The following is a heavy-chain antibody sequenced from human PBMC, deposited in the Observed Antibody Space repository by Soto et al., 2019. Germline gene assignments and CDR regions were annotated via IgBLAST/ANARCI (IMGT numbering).Heavy chain of an antibody. Sequence: QIQLVQSGAELKKPGASVQVSCKAFGYPFVDFAFNWIRQAPGQGPEWIGWITPSTGNTNYAQKLQGRLTLTTDNSTGTAHMQLSGLRSDDTAMYYCARLQFNYSDSSVYFFSDHGGQGTQVTVSS. CDR1: GYPFVDFA. V-gene: IGHV1-18*01. CDR3: ARLQFNYSDSSVYFFSDH. J-gene: IGHJ4*02. CDR2: ITPSTGNT. D-gene: IGHD3-22*01.